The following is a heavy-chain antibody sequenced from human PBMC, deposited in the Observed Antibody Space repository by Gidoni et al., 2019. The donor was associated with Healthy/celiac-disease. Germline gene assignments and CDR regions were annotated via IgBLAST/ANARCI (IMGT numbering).Heavy chain of an antibody. J-gene: IGHJ2*01. CDR2: IYYSGST. Sequence: QVQLQESGPGLVKPSETLSLTCTVSGGSISSYYWSWIRQPPGKGLEWIGYIYYSGSTNYNPSLKSRVTISVDTSKNQFSLKLSSVTAADTAVYYCARGYCTNGVCYKSFWYFDLWGRGTLVTVSS. CDR1: GGSISSYY. CDR3: ARGYCTNGVCYKSFWYFDL. D-gene: IGHD2-8*01. V-gene: IGHV4-59*01.